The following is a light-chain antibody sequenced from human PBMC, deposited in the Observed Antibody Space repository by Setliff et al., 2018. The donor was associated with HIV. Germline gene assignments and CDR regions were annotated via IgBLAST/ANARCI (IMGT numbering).Light chain of an antibody. CDR1: SSDVGGYSY. V-gene: IGLV2-14*01. Sequence: QSVLTQPASVSGSPGQSITISCTGTSSDVGGYSYVSWYQQHPGKAPKLIIYEVRNRPSGVSNRFSGSKSGNTASLTISGLQAEDEADYYCSSYASSNTLPFGTGTKVPS. J-gene: IGLJ1*01. CDR2: EVR. CDR3: SSYASSNTLP.